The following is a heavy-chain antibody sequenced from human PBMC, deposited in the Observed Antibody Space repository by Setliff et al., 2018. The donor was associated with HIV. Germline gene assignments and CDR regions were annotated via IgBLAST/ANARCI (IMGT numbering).Heavy chain of an antibody. CDR2: IHYSGIT. J-gene: IGHJ4*02. CDR3: ARLPDINSWPFDY. Sequence: PSETLSLTCTVSRDSINGHWWSWIRQPPGKGLEWTGSIHYSGITHYNPSLKSRLTMSVDSSKNQFSLSLSSVTAADTAVYYCARLPDINSWPFDYWARGTLVTVS. V-gene: IGHV4-59*11. D-gene: IGHD6-13*01. CDR1: RDSINGHW.